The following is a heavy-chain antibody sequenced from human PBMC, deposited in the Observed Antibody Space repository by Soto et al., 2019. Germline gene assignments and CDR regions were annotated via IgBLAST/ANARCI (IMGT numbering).Heavy chain of an antibody. D-gene: IGHD3-3*01. CDR2: INEDGTKK. Sequence: EVQLMESGGGLVQPGGSLRVSCEVSGFISSNYWMTWVRQAAGKGLEWVANINEDGTKKNYADSVRGRFTISRDNPKNSLSLQMDNMRAEDTAVYYCVRDTTPYDASSASCYDALDSWGQGTKVHVSS. CDR3: VRDTTPYDASSASCYDALDS. V-gene: IGHV3-7*03. CDR1: GFISSNYW. J-gene: IGHJ3*02.